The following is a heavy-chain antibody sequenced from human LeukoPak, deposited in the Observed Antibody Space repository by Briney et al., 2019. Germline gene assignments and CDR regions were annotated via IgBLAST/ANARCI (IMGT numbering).Heavy chain of an antibody. CDR1: GFTFDDYA. CDR3: AKDARPAVASPTNFDY. J-gene: IGHJ4*02. D-gene: IGHD2-15*01. V-gene: IGHV3-9*01. Sequence: PGRSLRLSCAASGFTFDDYAMHWVRQAPGKGLEWVSGISWNSGSIGYADSVKGRFTISRDNAKNSLYLQMNSLRAEDAALYYCAKDARPAVASPTNFDYWGQGTLVTVSS. CDR2: ISWNSGSI.